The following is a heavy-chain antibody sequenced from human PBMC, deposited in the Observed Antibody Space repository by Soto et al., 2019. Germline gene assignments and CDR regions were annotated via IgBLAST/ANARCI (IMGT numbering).Heavy chain of an antibody. D-gene: IGHD1-1*01. CDR1: GLTISGKKY. CDR3: ATWHEREHAYDV. V-gene: IGHV3-53*01. CDR2: LYDVDGS. Sequence: DVQLVDSGGGLIQPGESLRLSCAAFGLTISGKKYVAWVRQAPGKGLEWVSALYDVDGSFYADSVKGRFTTSSDSSKTTVYLQMNDLRPDDTAVYYCATWHEREHAYDVWGQGTTVTVSS. J-gene: IGHJ3*01.